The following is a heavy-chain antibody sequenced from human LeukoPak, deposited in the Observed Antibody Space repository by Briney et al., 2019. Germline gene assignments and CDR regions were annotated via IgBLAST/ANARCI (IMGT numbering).Heavy chain of an antibody. CDR1: GFTFSSYA. CDR3: ARAIVVVVAATGDYFDY. J-gene: IGHJ4*02. CDR2: ISYDGSNK. Sequence: PGRSLRLSCAASGFTFSSYAMHWVRQAPGKGLEWVAVISYDGSNKYYADSVKGRFTISRDNSKNTLYLQMNSLRAEDTAVYYCARAIVVVVAATGDYFDYWGQGTLVTVSS. D-gene: IGHD2-15*01. V-gene: IGHV3-30-3*01.